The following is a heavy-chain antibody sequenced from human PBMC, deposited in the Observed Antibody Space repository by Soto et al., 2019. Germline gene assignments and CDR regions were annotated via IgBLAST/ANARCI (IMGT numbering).Heavy chain of an antibody. D-gene: IGHD2-15*01. Sequence: QVQLVQSGAEVKKPGSSVKVSCKDSGGNFSSYTISWVRQAPGQGLEWMGRLIPILGIANYAQKFQGRVTITSDKSTSTAYMELSSLRSEYTAVYYCSREIGGYCSGGSCYSQNYYYYIDVWGKGTTVTFSS. CDR1: GGNFSSYT. J-gene: IGHJ6*03. CDR3: SREIGGYCSGGSCYSQNYYYYIDV. V-gene: IGHV1-69*02. CDR2: LIPILGIA.